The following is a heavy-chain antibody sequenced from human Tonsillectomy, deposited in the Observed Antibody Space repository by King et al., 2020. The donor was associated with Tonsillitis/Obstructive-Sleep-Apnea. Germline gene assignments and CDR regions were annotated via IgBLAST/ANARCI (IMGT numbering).Heavy chain of an antibody. CDR3: AKDEGYCSSTSCGPIDY. CDR1: KFTFDDYT. Sequence: VQLVESGGVVVQPGGSLRLSCAASKFTFDDYTIQWVRQAPGKGLEWVSLISWDGGSTYYADSVKGRFTISIDNNKNSLYLQMNSLRTEETALYYCAKDEGYCSSTSCGPIDYWGQGTLVTVSS. J-gene: IGHJ4*02. D-gene: IGHD2-2*01. V-gene: IGHV3-43*01. CDR2: ISWDGGST.